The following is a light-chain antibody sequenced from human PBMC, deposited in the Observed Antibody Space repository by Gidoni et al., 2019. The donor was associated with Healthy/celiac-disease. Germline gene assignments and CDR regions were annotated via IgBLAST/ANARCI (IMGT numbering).Light chain of an antibody. CDR1: QSVSSN. CDR2: GAS. V-gene: IGKV3-15*01. J-gene: IGKJ4*01. CDR3: QQYKNWLSLT. Sequence: IVMPQPPATLSLCPGERATLSCRASQSVSSNLAWYQQQPGQAPRLLIYGASTRATGIPARFSGSGPGTEFPLTISSQPSEDSAVYYCQQYKNWLSLTFGGGPKVEIK.